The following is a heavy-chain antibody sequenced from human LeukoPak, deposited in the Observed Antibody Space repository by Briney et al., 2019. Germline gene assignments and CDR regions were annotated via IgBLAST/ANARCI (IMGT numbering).Heavy chain of an antibody. D-gene: IGHD2-2*01. CDR2: ISSNGGST. Sequence: GGSLRLSCSASGFTLSSYGMHWVRQAPGKGLEYVSGISSNGGSTNYADSVKGRFTISRDNSKNTLHLQMSSLRAEDTAVYYCVKGYCSSISCSLIDYGGQGTLVTVSS. CDR1: GFTLSSYG. J-gene: IGHJ4*02. CDR3: VKGYCSSISCSLIDY. V-gene: IGHV3-64D*06.